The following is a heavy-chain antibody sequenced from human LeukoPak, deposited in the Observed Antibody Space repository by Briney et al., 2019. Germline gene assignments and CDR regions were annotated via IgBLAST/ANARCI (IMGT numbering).Heavy chain of an antibody. D-gene: IGHD2-2*01. CDR3: ARDVAHCSSTSWCRLVRMDV. CDR1: GYTFTSYG. Sequence: ASVKVSCKASGYTFTSYGISWVRQAPGQGLEWMGWISAYNGNANYAQKLQGRVTMTTDTSTSTAYMELRSLRSDDTAVYYCARDVAHCSSTSWCRLVRMDVWGKGTTVTISS. CDR2: ISAYNGNA. J-gene: IGHJ6*03. V-gene: IGHV1-18*01.